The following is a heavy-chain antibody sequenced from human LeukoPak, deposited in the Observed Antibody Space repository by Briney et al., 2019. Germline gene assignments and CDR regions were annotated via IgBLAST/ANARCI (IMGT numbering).Heavy chain of an antibody. D-gene: IGHD5-18*01. CDR2: IYHSGSGST. V-gene: IGHV4-30-2*01. CDR1: GGSISSGGHS. Sequence: PSQTLSLTCTVSGGSISSGGHSWSWIRQPPGKGLEWIGYIYHSGSGSTYYNPSLKSRVTISIDRSKNQFSLKLSSVTAADTAVYYCARGRSYGYWSGSFDYWGQGTLVTVSS. J-gene: IGHJ4*02. CDR3: ARGRSYGYWSGSFDY.